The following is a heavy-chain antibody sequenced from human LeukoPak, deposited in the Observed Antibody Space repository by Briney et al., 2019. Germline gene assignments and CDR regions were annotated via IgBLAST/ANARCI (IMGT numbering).Heavy chain of an antibody. D-gene: IGHD2-2*01. Sequence: SVKVSCKASGGTFSSYAISWVRQAPGQGLEWMGGIIPIFGTANYAQKFQGRVTITADESTSTAYMELSSLRSEDTAVYYCAREIVVVPAAMLTNWFDPWGQGTLVTVSS. CDR1: GGTFSSYA. CDR2: IIPIFGTA. CDR3: AREIVVVPAAMLTNWFDP. J-gene: IGHJ5*02. V-gene: IGHV1-69*13.